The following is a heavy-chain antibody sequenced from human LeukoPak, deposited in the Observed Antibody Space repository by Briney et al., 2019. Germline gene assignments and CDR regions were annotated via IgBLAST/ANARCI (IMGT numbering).Heavy chain of an antibody. D-gene: IGHD2-2*01. CDR2: IYYSGST. CDR3: ARDRCSSTSCYVRGGNWFDP. V-gene: IGHV4-30-4*01. CDR1: GGSISSGDYY. J-gene: IGHJ5*02. Sequence: PSETLSLTCTVSGGSISSGDYYWSWIRQPPGKGLEWIGYIYYSGSTYYNPSLKSRVTISVDTSKNQFSLKLSSVTAADTAVYYCARDRCSSTSCYVRGGNWFDPWGQGTLVTVSS.